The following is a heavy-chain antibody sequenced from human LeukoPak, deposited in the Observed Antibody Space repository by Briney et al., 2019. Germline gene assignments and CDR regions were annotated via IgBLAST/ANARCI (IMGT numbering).Heavy chain of an antibody. Sequence: GGSLRLSCAACGFTFSSYDMHWVRQATGKGLEWVSAIGTAGDTYYPGSVKGRFTISRDNAKNSLYLQMNSLRAEDTAVYYCARQGMSGYDSSPVYYYMDVWGKGTTVSVSS. CDR3: ARQGMSGYDSSPVYYYMDV. V-gene: IGHV3-13*01. J-gene: IGHJ6*03. D-gene: IGHD5-12*01. CDR2: IGTAGDT. CDR1: GFTFSSYD.